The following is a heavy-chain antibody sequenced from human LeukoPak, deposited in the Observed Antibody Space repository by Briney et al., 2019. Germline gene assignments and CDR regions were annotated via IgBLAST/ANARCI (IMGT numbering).Heavy chain of an antibody. J-gene: IGHJ6*02. V-gene: IGHV4-59*01. D-gene: IGHD2-2*01. CDR3: ARVGSAAIPYGMDV. CDR1: GGSISSYY. Sequence: SETLSLTCTVSGGSISSYYRSWIRQPPGKGLEWIGYIYYSGSTNYNPSLKSRVTISVDTSKNQFSLKLSSVTAADTAVYYCARVGSAAIPYGMDVWGQGTTVTVSS. CDR2: IYYSGST.